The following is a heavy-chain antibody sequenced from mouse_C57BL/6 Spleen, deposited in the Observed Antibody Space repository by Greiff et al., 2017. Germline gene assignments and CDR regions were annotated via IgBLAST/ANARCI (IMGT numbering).Heavy chain of an antibody. V-gene: IGHV5-4*01. CDR1: GFTFSSYA. CDR2: ISDGGSYT. CDR3: ARDQGYAMDY. J-gene: IGHJ4*01. D-gene: IGHD3-2*02. Sequence: EVKLEESGGGLVKPGGSLKLSCAASGFTFSSYAMSWVRQTPEKRLEWVATISDGGSYTYYPDNVKGRFTISRDNAKNNLYLQMSHLKSEDTAMYYCARDQGYAMDYWGQGTSVTVSS.